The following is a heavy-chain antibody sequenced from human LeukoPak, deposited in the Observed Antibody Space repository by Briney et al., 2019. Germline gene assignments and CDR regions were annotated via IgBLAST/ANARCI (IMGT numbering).Heavy chain of an antibody. J-gene: IGHJ6*03. CDR2: INHSGST. V-gene: IGHV4-34*01. CDR1: GGSFSGYY. CDR3: ARAGYYMDV. Sequence: PSETLSLTCAVYGGSFSGYYWSWIRPPPGKGLEWIGEINHSGSTNYNPSLKSRVTISVDTSKNQFSLKLSSVTAADTAVYYCARAGYYMDVWGKGTTVTVSS.